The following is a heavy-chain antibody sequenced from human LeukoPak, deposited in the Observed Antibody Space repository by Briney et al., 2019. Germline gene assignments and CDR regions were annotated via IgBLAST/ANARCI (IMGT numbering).Heavy chain of an antibody. D-gene: IGHD6-13*01. V-gene: IGHV3-33*01. CDR3: ARGPLSSSWYFDY. CDR2: IWYDGSNK. CDR1: GFTFSSYG. Sequence: PGGSLRLSCAASGFTFSSYGMHWVRQAPGKGLEWVAVIWYDGSNKYYADSVKGRFTISRDNSKNTLYLQMNSLRAEDTAVYYCARGPLSSSWYFDYWGQGALVTVSS. J-gene: IGHJ4*02.